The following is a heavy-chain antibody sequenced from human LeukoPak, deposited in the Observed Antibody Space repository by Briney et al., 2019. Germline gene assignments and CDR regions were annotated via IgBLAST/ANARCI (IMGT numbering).Heavy chain of an antibody. D-gene: IGHD5-12*01. J-gene: IGHJ4*02. V-gene: IGHV5-51*01. Sequence: GESLKISCKGSGYSFTSYWIGWVRQMPGKGLEWMGIIFPSDSDTRYSPSFQGQVTISADKSISTAYLQWSSLKASDTAIYYRARRRGIDYDYWGQGTLVTVSS. CDR1: GYSFTSYW. CDR2: IFPSDSDT. CDR3: ARRRGIDYDY.